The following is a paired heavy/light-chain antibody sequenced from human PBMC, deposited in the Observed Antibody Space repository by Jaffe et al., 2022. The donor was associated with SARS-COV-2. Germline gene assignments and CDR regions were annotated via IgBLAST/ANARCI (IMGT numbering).Heavy chain of an antibody. CDR1: GFTFDTYG. CDR3: AKDRRGYTYGFATANDY. Sequence: QVHLLESGGGVVQPGRSLRLSCAASGFTFDTYGMHWVRQAPGKGLEWVAVISYDGSHSYYADSVKGRFTISRDSSKNTLYLQMHSLRPEDTAMYYCAKDRRGYTYGFATANDYWGQGTLVIVSS. J-gene: IGHJ4*02. D-gene: IGHD5-18*01. V-gene: IGHV3-30*18. CDR2: ISYDGSHS.
Light chain of an antibody. Sequence: EIVLTQSPATLSLSPGERATLSCRASQSVDIYLAWYQQKPGQAPRLLIYDASNRATGIPARFSGRGSKTDFTLTISSLEPEDSAVYYCQQRSNWPPYTFGQGTRLEIK. CDR3: QQRSNWPPYT. CDR1: QSVDIY. V-gene: IGKV3-11*01. J-gene: IGKJ2*01. CDR2: DAS.